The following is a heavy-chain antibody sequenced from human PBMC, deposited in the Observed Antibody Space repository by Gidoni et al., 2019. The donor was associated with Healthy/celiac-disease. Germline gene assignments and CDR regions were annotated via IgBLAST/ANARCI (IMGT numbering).Heavy chain of an antibody. J-gene: IGHJ6*03. Sequence: QVQLAESGGGLVQPGSSLWLSCAASGLTFSSYGTHRVRHAPGKWLEWVAVISYDGSNKYYADSVKGRFTISRDNSKNTLYLQMNSLRAEDTAVYYCAKVRYDSSGYFLIYYYYYMDVWGKGTTVTVSS. D-gene: IGHD3-22*01. CDR2: ISYDGSNK. V-gene: IGHV3-30*18. CDR3: AKVRYDSSGYFLIYYYYYMDV. CDR1: GLTFSSYG.